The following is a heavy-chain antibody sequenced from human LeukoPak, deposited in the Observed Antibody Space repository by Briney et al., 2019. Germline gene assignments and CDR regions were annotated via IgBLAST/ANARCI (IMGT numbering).Heavy chain of an antibody. CDR3: ARGTLRWSYYDILTGPHWFDP. CDR2: INHSGST. Sequence: PSETLSLTCAVYGGSFSGYYWSWIRQPPGKGLEWIGEINHSGSTNYNPSLKSRVTISVDTSKNQFSLKLSSVTAADTAVYYCARGTLRWSYYDILTGPHWFDPWGQGTLVTVSS. CDR1: GGSFSGYY. J-gene: IGHJ5*02. V-gene: IGHV4-34*01. D-gene: IGHD3-9*01.